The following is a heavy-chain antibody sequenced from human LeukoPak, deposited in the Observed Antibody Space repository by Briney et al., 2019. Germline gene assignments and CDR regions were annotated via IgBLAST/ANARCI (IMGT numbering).Heavy chain of an antibody. D-gene: IGHD4-11*01. CDR2: IYTSGST. CDR1: GGSISSYY. J-gene: IGHJ6*03. CDR3: ATQVGYSPTRHLFYMDV. V-gene: IGHV4-4*07. Sequence: SPSETLSLTCTVSGGSISSYYWTWIRQPAGKGLEWIGRIYTSGSTNYNPSLESRVTISVDTSKNQFSLKLSSVTAADTAVYYCATQVGYSPTRHLFYMDVWGKGTTVTVSS.